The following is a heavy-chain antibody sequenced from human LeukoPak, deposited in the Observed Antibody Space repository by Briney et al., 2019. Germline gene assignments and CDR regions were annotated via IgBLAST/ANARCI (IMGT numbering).Heavy chain of an antibody. CDR2: ISGSGDDT. J-gene: IGHJ6*03. Sequence: PGGTLRLSCAASGFTFTSYGLSWVRQAPGKGLEWVSAISGSGDDTYYADSVKGRFNISRDNSKNTLYLQMNSLRAEDTAVYYCSSWGGIAVDYYMDVWGKGTTVTVSS. D-gene: IGHD6-19*01. CDR1: GFTFTSYG. CDR3: SSWGGIAVDYYMDV. V-gene: IGHV3-23*01.